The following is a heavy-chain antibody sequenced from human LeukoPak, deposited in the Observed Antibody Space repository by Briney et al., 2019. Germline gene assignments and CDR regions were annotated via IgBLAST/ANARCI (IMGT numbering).Heavy chain of an antibody. CDR3: AKDVSMHGIDYRWYFDL. V-gene: IGHV4-4*07. J-gene: IGHJ2*01. Sequence: SETLSLTCTVSGGSVGSYYWSWIRQAAGKGLEWIGRMFISGSTYYNPSLKNRVAMSVDTSKNQFSLKLSSVTAADTAVYYCAKDVSMHGIDYRWYFDLWGRGTLVTVSS. D-gene: IGHD1-26*01. CDR2: MFISGST. CDR1: GGSVGSYY.